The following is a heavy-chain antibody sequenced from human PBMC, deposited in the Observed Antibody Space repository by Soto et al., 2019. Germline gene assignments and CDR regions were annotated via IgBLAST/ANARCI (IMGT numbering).Heavy chain of an antibody. CDR2: IYYSGST. J-gene: IGHJ5*02. CDR1: GGSISSYY. D-gene: IGHD6-13*01. Sequence: PSETLSLTCTVSGGSISSYYWSWIRQPPGKGLEWIGYIYYSGSTNYNPSLKSRVTISVDTSKNQFSLKLSSVTAADTAVYYCARVEPGYSSSWYIDNWFDPWGQGTLVTVSS. V-gene: IGHV4-59*01. CDR3: ARVEPGYSSSWYIDNWFDP.